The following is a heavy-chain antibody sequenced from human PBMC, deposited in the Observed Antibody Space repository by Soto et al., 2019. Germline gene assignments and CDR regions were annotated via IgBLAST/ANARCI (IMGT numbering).Heavy chain of an antibody. CDR3: ARPDGDYYGSGGYGMDV. V-gene: IGHV5-51*01. CDR1: GYIFTTYW. CDR2: ICPGDSDT. Sequence: PGESLKISCKGSGYIFTTYWIGWVRQMPVKGLEWMGIICPGDSDTRYSPSFQGQVTISSDKSINTAYLQWSSLKASDTAMYYCARPDGDYYGSGGYGMDVWCQGTTVTVSS. J-gene: IGHJ6*02. D-gene: IGHD3-10*01.